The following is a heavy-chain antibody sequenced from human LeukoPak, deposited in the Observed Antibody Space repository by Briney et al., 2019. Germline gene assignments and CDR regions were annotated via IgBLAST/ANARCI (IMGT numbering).Heavy chain of an antibody. V-gene: IGHV1-18*01. D-gene: IGHD1-26*01. CDR3: ARDMGSGSLHY. J-gene: IGHJ4*02. CDR1: GYTFTDYG. Sequence: GESLKISCKASGYTFTDYGITWVRQAPGQGLEWMGWISGYNGNTNYAQKLQGRVTMTTDTSTSTAYMELSSLRSEDTAVYYCARDMGSGSLHYWGQGTLVTVSS. CDR2: ISGYNGNT.